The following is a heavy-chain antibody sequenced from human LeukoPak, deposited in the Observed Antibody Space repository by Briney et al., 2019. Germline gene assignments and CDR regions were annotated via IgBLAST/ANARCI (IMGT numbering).Heavy chain of an antibody. CDR3: AREGPPVGAGDVDC. CDR1: GFSVCLYS. Sequence: GGSLRLSCAASGFSVCLYSMGWVRQAPGKGLEWISYIGSSSIYADSVKGRFTISRDSAKNSLYLQMNSLRGEDTAVYYCAREGPPVGAGDVDCWGQGTPVTVSS. D-gene: IGHD3-10*01. V-gene: IGHV3-48*01. J-gene: IGHJ4*02. CDR2: IGSSSI.